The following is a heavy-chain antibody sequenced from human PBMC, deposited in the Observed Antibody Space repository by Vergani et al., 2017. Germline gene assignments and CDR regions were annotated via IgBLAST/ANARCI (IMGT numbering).Heavy chain of an antibody. CDR2: TRNKANSYTT. CDR1: GFTVSSNY. CDR3: ARPLDN. V-gene: IGHV3-72*01. J-gene: IGHJ4*02. Sequence: EVQLVESGGGLVQPGGSLRLSCAASGFTVSSNYMDWVRQAPGKGLEWVGRTRNKANSYTTEYAASVKGRFTISRDDSKNSLYLQMNSLKTEDTAVYYCARPLDNWGQGTLVTVSS.